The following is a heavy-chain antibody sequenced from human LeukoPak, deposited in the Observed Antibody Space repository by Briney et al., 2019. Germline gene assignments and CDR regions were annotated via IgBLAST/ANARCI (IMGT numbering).Heavy chain of an antibody. CDR1: GGSFSGYY. CDR3: ARAGRWLQR. D-gene: IGHD5-24*01. Sequence: SETLSLTCAGYGGSFSGYYWSWIRQPPGKGLEWIGEINHSGSTNYNPSLKSRVTISVDTSKNQFSLKLSSVTAADTAVYYCARAGRWLQRWGQGTLVTVSS. CDR2: INHSGST. J-gene: IGHJ4*02. V-gene: IGHV4-34*01.